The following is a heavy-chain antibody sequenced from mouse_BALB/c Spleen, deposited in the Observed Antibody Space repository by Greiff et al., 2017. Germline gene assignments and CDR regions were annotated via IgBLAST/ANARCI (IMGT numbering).Heavy chain of an antibody. D-gene: IGHD1-1*01. V-gene: IGHV7-3*02. J-gene: IGHJ1*01. CDR1: GFTFTDYY. Sequence: EVHLVESGGGLVQPGGSLRLSCATSGFTFTDYYMSWVRQPPGKALEWLGFIRNKANGYTTEYSASVMGRFTISRDNPQSILYLQMNTLRAEDSATYYGARPCGSRVPYWYFDVWGAGTTVTVSS. CDR3: ARPCGSRVPYWYFDV. CDR2: IRNKANGYTT.